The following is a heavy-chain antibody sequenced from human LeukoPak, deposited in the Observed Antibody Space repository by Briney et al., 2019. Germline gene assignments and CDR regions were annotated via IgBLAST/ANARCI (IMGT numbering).Heavy chain of an antibody. Sequence: ASVKVSCTASGYTFTSYGISWVRQAPGQGLEWMGWINAGNGNTKYSQKFQGRVTITRDTSASTAYMKLSSLRSEDTAVYYCARIGLRGSYYDYFDYWGQGTLVTVSS. D-gene: IGHD1-26*01. CDR1: GYTFTSYG. CDR3: ARIGLRGSYYDYFDY. V-gene: IGHV1-3*01. CDR2: INAGNGNT. J-gene: IGHJ4*02.